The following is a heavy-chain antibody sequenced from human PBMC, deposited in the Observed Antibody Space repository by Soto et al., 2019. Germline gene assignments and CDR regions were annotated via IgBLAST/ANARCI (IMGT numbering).Heavy chain of an antibody. CDR2: IKQDGSEK. D-gene: IGHD6-13*01. CDR3: ARDGSSWYDHFEY. Sequence: EVQLVESGGGLVQPGGSLRLSCAASGFTFSSYWMSWVRQAPGKGLEWVANIKQDGSEKYYVDSVKGRFTISRDNAKNSLYLQMNSLRAEDTAVYYCARDGSSWYDHFEYWGQGTLVTVSS. J-gene: IGHJ4*02. V-gene: IGHV3-7*01. CDR1: GFTFSSYW.